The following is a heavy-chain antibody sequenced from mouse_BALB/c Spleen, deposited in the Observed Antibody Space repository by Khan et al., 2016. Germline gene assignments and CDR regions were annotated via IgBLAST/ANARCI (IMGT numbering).Heavy chain of an antibody. J-gene: IGHJ4*01. CDR3: ARLGYYGTMEY. CDR2: INPDSSTI. CDR1: GFDFSRYW. D-gene: IGHD1-1*01. Sequence: EVKLLESGGGLVQPGGSLKLSCAASGFDFSRYWMSWVRQAPGQGLEWIGEINPDSSTINYTPSLKDKFILSRDNAKNTPYLQMSKVRSEDTALYYCARLGYYGTMEYWGQGASVTVAS. V-gene: IGHV4-1*02.